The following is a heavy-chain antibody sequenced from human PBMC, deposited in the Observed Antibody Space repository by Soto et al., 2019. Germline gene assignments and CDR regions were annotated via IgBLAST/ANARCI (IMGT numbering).Heavy chain of an antibody. J-gene: IGHJ6*02. CDR3: ARDADYGGSRGGMDV. CDR2: IYYSGST. CDR1: GGSLNNADYF. D-gene: IGHD4-17*01. V-gene: IGHV4-31*03. Sequence: QVHLEESGPGLVKPSETLSLICSVSGGSLNNADYFWSWIRHHPENGLEWIGYIYYSGSTRYNPSFKTRATLSIDQSKNQFSLRLNSVTVADTAVYFCARDADYGGSRGGMDVWGRGTTVTVSS.